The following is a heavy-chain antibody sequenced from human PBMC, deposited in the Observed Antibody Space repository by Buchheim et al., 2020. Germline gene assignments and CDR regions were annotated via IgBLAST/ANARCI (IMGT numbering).Heavy chain of an antibody. CDR1: GFTFSSYG. Sequence: QVQLVESGGGVVQPGRSLRLSCAASGFTFSSYGMHWVRQAPGKGLEWVAVIWYDGSNKYYVESVKGRFTISRDDSKKTLYLQMNSLRAEDTAVYYCARDQFHSSGYNYYFYAMDVWGQGTT. CDR3: ARDQFHSSGYNYYFYAMDV. CDR2: IWYDGSNK. J-gene: IGHJ6*02. V-gene: IGHV3-33*01. D-gene: IGHD3-22*01.